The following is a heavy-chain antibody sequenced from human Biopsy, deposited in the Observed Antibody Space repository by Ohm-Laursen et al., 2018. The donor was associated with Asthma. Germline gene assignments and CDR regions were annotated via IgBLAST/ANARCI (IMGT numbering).Heavy chain of an antibody. V-gene: IGHV3-23*01. CDR2: ISGSGGST. CDR3: ARGDSSGWSHYYFDY. D-gene: IGHD6-19*01. J-gene: IGHJ4*02. Sequence: SLRLSCAASGFTFSSYAMSWVRQPPGKGLEWVSTISGSGGSTYYADSVKGRFTISRDNSKNTLHLQMNSLRAEDTAVYYCARGDSSGWSHYYFDYWGQGTLVTVSS. CDR1: GFTFSSYA.